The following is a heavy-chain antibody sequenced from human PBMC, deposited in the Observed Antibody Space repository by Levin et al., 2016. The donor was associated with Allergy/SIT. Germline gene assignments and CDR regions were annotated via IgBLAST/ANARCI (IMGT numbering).Heavy chain of an antibody. CDR1: GGSISSSSYY. D-gene: IGHD3-10*01. V-gene: IGHV4-39*01. CDR3: ARWILLWFGELSAEIDY. Sequence: GSLRLSCTVSGGSISSSSYYWGWIRQPPGKGLEWIGSSYYSGSTYYNPSLKSRVTISVDTSKNQFSLKLTSVTAADTAVYYRARWILLWFGELSAEIDYWGQGTLVTVSS. J-gene: IGHJ4*02. CDR2: SYYSGST.